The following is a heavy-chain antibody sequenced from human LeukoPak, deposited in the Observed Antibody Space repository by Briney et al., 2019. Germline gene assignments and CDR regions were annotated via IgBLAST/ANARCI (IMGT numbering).Heavy chain of an antibody. Sequence: SETLSLTCAVYGGSFSGYYWSWIRQPPGKGLEWIGEINHSGSTNYNPSLKGRVTISVDTSKNQFSLKLSSVTAADTAVYYCARLRRARGRAYYFDYWGQGTLVTVSS. CDR3: ARLRRARGRAYYFDY. CDR2: INHSGST. D-gene: IGHD1-26*01. CDR1: GGSFSGYY. J-gene: IGHJ4*02. V-gene: IGHV4-34*01.